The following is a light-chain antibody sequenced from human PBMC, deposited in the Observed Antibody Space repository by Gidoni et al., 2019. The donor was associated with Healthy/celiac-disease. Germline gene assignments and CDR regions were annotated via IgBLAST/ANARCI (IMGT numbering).Light chain of an antibody. V-gene: IGKV3-11*01. J-gene: IGKJ2*01. CDR2: DAS. CDR3: QQRSNWHT. Sequence: EIVLTQSPATLSLSPGERATLSGRASQSVSSYLAWYQQKPGQAPRLLIYDASNRATGIPARFSGSGAGTDFTLTISRLEPEDFAVYYCQQRSNWHTFGQGTKLEIK. CDR1: QSVSSY.